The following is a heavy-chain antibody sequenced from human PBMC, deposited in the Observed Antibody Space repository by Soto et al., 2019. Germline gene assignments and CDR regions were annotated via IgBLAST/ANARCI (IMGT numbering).Heavy chain of an antibody. CDR3: AKGGEPETLDY. Sequence: VGSLILSCAASGFTFDYYTMHWVRQAPGKGLEWVSLISWDGGSTYYADSVKGRFTISRDNSKNSLYLQMNSLRAEDTALYYCAKGGEPETLDYWGQGTLVTVSS. CDR2: ISWDGGST. J-gene: IGHJ4*02. CDR1: GFTFDYYT. D-gene: IGHD1-1*01. V-gene: IGHV3-43*01.